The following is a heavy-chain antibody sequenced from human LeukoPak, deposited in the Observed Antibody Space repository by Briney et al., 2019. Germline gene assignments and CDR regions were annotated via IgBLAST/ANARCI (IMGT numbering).Heavy chain of an antibody. CDR3: ARDSSSWIYYFDY. Sequence: ASVKVSCKASGYTFTSYAMHWERQAPGQRLEWMGWINAGNGNTKYSQKFQGRVTITRNTSASTAYMELSSLRSEDTAVYYCARDSSSWIYYFDYWGQGTLVTVSS. V-gene: IGHV1-3*01. D-gene: IGHD6-13*01. CDR1: GYTFTSYA. J-gene: IGHJ4*02. CDR2: INAGNGNT.